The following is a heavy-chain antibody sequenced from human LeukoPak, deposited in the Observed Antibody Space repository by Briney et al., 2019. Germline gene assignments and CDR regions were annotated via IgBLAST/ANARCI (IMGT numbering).Heavy chain of an antibody. J-gene: IGHJ4*02. Sequence: GESLKFSCKGSGYSFTSYWIGWVRQMPGKGLEWMGIIYPGDSDTRYSPSFQGQVTISADKSISTAYLQWSSLKASDTAMYYCARLRYCSGGSCPDQYYFDYWGQGTLVTVSS. V-gene: IGHV5-51*01. CDR1: GYSFTSYW. CDR3: ARLRYCSGGSCPDQYYFDY. CDR2: IYPGDSDT. D-gene: IGHD2-15*01.